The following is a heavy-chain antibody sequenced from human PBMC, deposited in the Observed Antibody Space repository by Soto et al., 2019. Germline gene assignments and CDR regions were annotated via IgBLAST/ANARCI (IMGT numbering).Heavy chain of an antibody. D-gene: IGHD3-3*01. CDR1: GGSISSGDYY. CDR2: IYYSGST. V-gene: IGHV4-30-4*01. CDR3: ARALYDSWSGYPYNWFDP. J-gene: IGHJ5*02. Sequence: QVQLQESGPGLVKPSQTLSLTCTVSGGSISSGDYYWSWIRQPPGKGLEWVGYIYYSGSTYSNPSLKSRVTISLDTSKDQFSLKLSSVTAADTAVYYCARALYDSWSGYPYNWFDPWGRGTLVTVSS.